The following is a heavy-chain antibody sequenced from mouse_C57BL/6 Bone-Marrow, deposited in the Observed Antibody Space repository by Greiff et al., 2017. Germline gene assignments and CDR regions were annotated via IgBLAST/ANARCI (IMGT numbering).Heavy chain of an antibody. CDR1: GYTFTDYE. V-gene: IGHV1-15*01. Sequence: VQLQQSGAELVRPGASVTLSCKASGYTFTDYEMHWVKQTPVHGLEWIGAIDPETGGTAYNQKFKGKAILTADKSSSTAYMELRNLTCEDSAVYYCTRPLRLGAYWGQGTLVTVSA. J-gene: IGHJ3*01. CDR3: TRPLRLGAY. CDR2: IDPETGGT. D-gene: IGHD3-2*02.